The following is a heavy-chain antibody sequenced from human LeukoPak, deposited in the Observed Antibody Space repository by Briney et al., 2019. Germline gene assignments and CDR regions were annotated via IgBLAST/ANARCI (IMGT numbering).Heavy chain of an antibody. Sequence: GGSLRLSCAASGFTFSDYYMSWIRQAPGKGLEWVSYISSSGSTIYYADSVKGRFTISRDNSKNTLYLQMNSLRAEDTAVYYCAKDRLAVPLAHWGQGTLVTVSS. CDR1: GFTFSDYY. D-gene: IGHD2-15*01. J-gene: IGHJ4*02. CDR2: ISSSGSTI. V-gene: IGHV3-11*01. CDR3: AKDRLAVPLAH.